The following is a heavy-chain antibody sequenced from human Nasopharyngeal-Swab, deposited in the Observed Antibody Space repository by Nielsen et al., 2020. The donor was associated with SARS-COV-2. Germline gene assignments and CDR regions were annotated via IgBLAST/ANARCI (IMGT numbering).Heavy chain of an antibody. Sequence: GGSLRLSCAASGFTFSSYGMHWVRQAPGQGLEWVAVISYDGSNKYYADSVKGRFTISRDNSKNTLYLQMNSLRAEDTAVYYCAKDPYRMDIVATITGGYYYYGMDVWGQGTTVTVSS. CDR3: AKDPYRMDIVATITGGYYYYGMDV. V-gene: IGHV3-30*18. CDR2: ISYDGSNK. CDR1: GFTFSSYG. J-gene: IGHJ6*02. D-gene: IGHD5-12*01.